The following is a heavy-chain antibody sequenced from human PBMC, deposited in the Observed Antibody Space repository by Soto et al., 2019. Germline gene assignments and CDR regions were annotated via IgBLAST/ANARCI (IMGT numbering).Heavy chain of an antibody. CDR3: ARGNEVFDFDF. Sequence: ASVKVSCKASGYTFTGYFVHWARQAPGQGPEWMGWISPNSGNTNYAQKFQDRVTMTSDTSITTAFMELNRLTSDDTAVYYCARGNEVFDFDFWGLGTLVTVSS. CDR2: ISPNSGNT. D-gene: IGHD3-3*01. V-gene: IGHV1-2*02. CDR1: GYTFTGYF. J-gene: IGHJ5*01.